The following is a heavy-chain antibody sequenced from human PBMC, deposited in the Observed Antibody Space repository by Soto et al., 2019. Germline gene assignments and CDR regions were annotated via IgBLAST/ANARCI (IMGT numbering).Heavy chain of an antibody. CDR2: IYYSGST. CDR3: ARVLFDYSSSSHWFDP. CDR1: GGSISSYY. Sequence: SETLSLTCTVSGGSISSYYWSWIRQPPGKGLEWIGYIYYSGSTNYNPSLKSRVTISVDTSKNQFSLKLSSVTAADTAVYYCARVLFDYSSSSHWFDPGGQGTLVTVSS. J-gene: IGHJ5*02. D-gene: IGHD6-13*01. V-gene: IGHV4-59*01.